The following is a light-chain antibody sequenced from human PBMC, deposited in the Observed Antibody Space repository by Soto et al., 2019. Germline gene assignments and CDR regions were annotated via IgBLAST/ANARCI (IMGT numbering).Light chain of an antibody. J-gene: IGKJ2*01. Sequence: DIQVTQSPSSVSASVGDRVTIACRASQVIRSWLAWYQQKPGKAPKLLIYAASSLQTGVPSRFSGSGSGTDFTLTISSLQPEDFATYYCQQANIFPYTFGQGTKLEIK. CDR3: QQANIFPYT. V-gene: IGKV1-12*01. CDR1: QVIRSW. CDR2: AAS.